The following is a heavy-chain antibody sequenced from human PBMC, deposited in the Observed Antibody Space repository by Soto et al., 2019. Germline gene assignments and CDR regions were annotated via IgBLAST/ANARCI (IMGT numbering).Heavy chain of an antibody. Sequence: GESLKISCKGSGYNFPSYWIGWVRQTPGKELEWMGSIDPRDSVIRTSPTFEGQVTFSADKSINTAYLQWNSLKASDTAIYYCVRRMGATQYYFDYWGQGALVTVSS. CDR3: VRRMGATQYYFDY. D-gene: IGHD1-26*01. J-gene: IGHJ4*02. CDR1: GYNFPSYW. V-gene: IGHV5-51*01. CDR2: IDPRDSVI.